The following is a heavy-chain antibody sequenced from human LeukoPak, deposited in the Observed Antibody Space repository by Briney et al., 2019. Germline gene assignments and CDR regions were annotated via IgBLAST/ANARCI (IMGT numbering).Heavy chain of an antibody. CDR1: GFIFSSYW. V-gene: IGHV3-7*01. Sequence: PGGSLRLSCAASGFIFSSYWMSWVRQAPGKGLEWVANIKKDGSEKDYMDSVKGRFTISRDNAKNSLYLQMNSLRAEDTAVYYCARDHRGAFDYWGQGTLVTVSS. D-gene: IGHD3-16*01. J-gene: IGHJ4*02. CDR2: IKKDGSEK. CDR3: ARDHRGAFDY.